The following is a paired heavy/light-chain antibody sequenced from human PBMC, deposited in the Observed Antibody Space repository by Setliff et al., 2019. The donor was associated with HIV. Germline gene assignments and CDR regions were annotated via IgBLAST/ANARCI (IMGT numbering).Heavy chain of an antibody. CDR1: GGSISSHY. CDR3: AREVVVVPAAQGWFDP. J-gene: IGHJ5*02. Sequence: QVQLQESGPGLVKPSETLSLTCTVSGGSISSHYWSWIRQPPGKGLEWIGYIYYSGSTNYNPSLKSRVTISVDTSKNQFSLKLSSVTAADTAVYYCAREVVVVPAAQGWFDPWGQGTLVTVSS. CDR2: IYYSGST. V-gene: IGHV4-59*11. D-gene: IGHD2-2*01.
Light chain of an antibody. V-gene: IGKV4-1*01. J-gene: IGKJ2*01. CDR2: WAS. CDR3: QQYYSLYT. Sequence: DIVMTQSPDSLAVSLGERATINCKSSQSVLYSSNNKNYLAWYQQKPGQPPKLLIYWASTRESGVPDRFSGSGSGTDFTLTISSLQAEDVAVYYCQQYYSLYTFGQGTKLEIK. CDR1: QSVLYSSNNKNY.